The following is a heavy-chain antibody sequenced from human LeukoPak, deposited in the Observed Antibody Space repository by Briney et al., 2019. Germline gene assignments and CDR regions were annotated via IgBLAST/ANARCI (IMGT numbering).Heavy chain of an antibody. J-gene: IGHJ4*02. CDR1: GGSISSSSYY. Sequence: SETLSLTCTVSGGSISSSSYYWGWIRQPPGKGLEWIGSIYYSGSTYYNPSLKSRVTISVDTSKNQFSLKLSSVTAADTAVYYCARGRIAAAGGEVDYWGQGTLVTVSS. CDR3: ARGRIAAAGGEVDY. D-gene: IGHD6-13*01. CDR2: IYYSGST. V-gene: IGHV4-39*01.